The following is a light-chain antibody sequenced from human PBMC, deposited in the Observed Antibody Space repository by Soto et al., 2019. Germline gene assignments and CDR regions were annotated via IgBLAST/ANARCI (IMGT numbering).Light chain of an antibody. CDR3: SSYTGSSTYV. J-gene: IGLJ1*01. CDR1: GSDVGGYDY. CDR2: EVT. V-gene: IGLV2-14*01. Sequence: QSVLTQPASVSGSPGQSITISCTGTGSDVGGYDYVSWYQHHPGKAPKVMIYEVTNRPSGVSNRFSGSKSVNTASLTISGLLAEDEADYCCSSYTGSSTYVFGTGTKVPVL.